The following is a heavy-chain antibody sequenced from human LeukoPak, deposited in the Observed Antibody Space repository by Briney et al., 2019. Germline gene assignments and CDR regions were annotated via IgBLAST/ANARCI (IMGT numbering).Heavy chain of an antibody. Sequence: PGGSLRLSCAASGFTFSSYWMLWVRHAPGKGLVWVSRIFNPGGATAYVDSVKGRFTISRDNAENTLSLQMNSLRVEDTAVYYCVRVNCAGDCTSRDWYFDLWGRGTLVVVSS. CDR2: IFNPGGAT. CDR1: GFTFSSYW. V-gene: IGHV3-74*01. CDR3: VRVNCAGDCTSRDWYFDL. D-gene: IGHD2-21*02. J-gene: IGHJ2*01.